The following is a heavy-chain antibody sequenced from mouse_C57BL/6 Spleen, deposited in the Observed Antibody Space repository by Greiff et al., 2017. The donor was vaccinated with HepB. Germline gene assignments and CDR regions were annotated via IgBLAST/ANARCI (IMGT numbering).Heavy chain of an antibody. Sequence: EVHLVESGGGLVKPGGSLKLSCAASGFTFSSYAMSWVRQTPEKRLEWVATISDGGSYTYYPDNVKGRFTISRDTAKNNLYLQMSHLKSEDTAMYYCAREHGFTTVVEDWFAYWGQGTLVTVSA. D-gene: IGHD1-1*01. V-gene: IGHV5-4*01. CDR2: ISDGGSYT. J-gene: IGHJ3*01. CDR1: GFTFSSYA. CDR3: AREHGFTTVVEDWFAY.